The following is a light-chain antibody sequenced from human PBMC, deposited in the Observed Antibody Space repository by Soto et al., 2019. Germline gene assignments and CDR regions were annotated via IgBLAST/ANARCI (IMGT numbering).Light chain of an antibody. CDR3: QQSYSNSYT. CDR1: QSMSDS. CDR2: SAS. Sequence: DIQLTQSPSSLSASVGDRVTITCRASQSMSDSLNWYQQKSGKAPKLLIYSASSLESGVPSRFSGSGSGTDFTLNISSLQTEDFGTDFCQQSYSNSYTFGQGTTLEIK. V-gene: IGKV1-39*01. J-gene: IGKJ2*01.